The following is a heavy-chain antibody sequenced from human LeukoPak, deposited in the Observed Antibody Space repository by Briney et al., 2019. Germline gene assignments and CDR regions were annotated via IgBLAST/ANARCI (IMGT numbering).Heavy chain of an antibody. D-gene: IGHD3-10*01. CDR3: VRDSNSGSYGTGAFDY. V-gene: IGHV1-69*04. Sequence: GRSLRLSCAASGFTFSSYAISWVRQAPGQGLEWMGRIIPILGIANYAQKFQGRVTITADKSTSTAYMELSSLRSEDTAVYYCVRDSNSGSYGTGAFDYWGQGTLVTVSS. CDR2: IIPILGIA. J-gene: IGHJ4*02. CDR1: GFTFSSYA.